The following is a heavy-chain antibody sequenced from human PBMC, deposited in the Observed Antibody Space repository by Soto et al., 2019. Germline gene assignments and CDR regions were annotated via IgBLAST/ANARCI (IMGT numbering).Heavy chain of an antibody. V-gene: IGHV1-69*01. D-gene: IGHD4-17*01. CDR2: IIPLFGTA. J-gene: IGHJ4*02. CDR1: GGTFSSYA. Sequence: QVQLVQSGAAVKKPGSSVKVSCKASGGTFSSYAISWVRQAPGQGLEWMGGIIPLFGTANYAQKFQGRVTITADESTNTAYMQLSSLRSEDTAVYYGAREGYGDYGKPFDYWGQGTLVTVSS. CDR3: AREGYGDYGKPFDY.